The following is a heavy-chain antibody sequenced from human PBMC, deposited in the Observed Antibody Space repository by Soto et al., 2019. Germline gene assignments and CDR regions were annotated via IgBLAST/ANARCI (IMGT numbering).Heavy chain of an antibody. CDR3: ARKVDTAMVPYYFDY. Sequence: GGSLRLSCAASGFTFSSYSTNWVRQAPGKGLEWVSYISSSSSTIYYADSVKGRFTISRDNAKNSLYLQMNSLRDEDTAVYYCARKVDTAMVPYYFDYWGQGTLVTVSS. V-gene: IGHV3-48*02. J-gene: IGHJ4*02. CDR2: ISSSSSTI. D-gene: IGHD5-18*01. CDR1: GFTFSSYS.